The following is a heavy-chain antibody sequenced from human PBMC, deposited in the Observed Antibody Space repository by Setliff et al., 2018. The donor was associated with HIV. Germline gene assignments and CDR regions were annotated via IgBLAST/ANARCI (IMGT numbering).Heavy chain of an antibody. CDR1: GFTFDDYA. V-gene: IGHV3-9*03. Sequence: SLRLSCAASGFTFDDYAMHWVRQAPGKGLEWVSGISWNSGSIGYAGSVKGRFTIYRDNAKNSLYLQMNSLRAEDMALYYCAKGGAVAVAGTLVAHYFDYWGQGTRVTV. CDR2: ISWNSGSI. D-gene: IGHD6-19*01. J-gene: IGHJ4*02. CDR3: AKGGAVAVAGTLVAHYFDY.